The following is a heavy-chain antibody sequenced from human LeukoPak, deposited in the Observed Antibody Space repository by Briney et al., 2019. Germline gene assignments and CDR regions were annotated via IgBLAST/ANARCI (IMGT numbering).Heavy chain of an antibody. Sequence: PGGSLRLSCAASGFTFSTYTMNWVRQAPGKGLEWVSSITSSSSYIYYSDSVKGRFTISRDNAKNSLYLEMNSLRVEDTAVYYCAKDWDLTSYYFDYWGQGTLVTVSS. CDR3: AKDWDLTSYYFDY. D-gene: IGHD3-9*01. V-gene: IGHV3-21*01. CDR1: GFTFSTYT. CDR2: ITSSSSYI. J-gene: IGHJ4*02.